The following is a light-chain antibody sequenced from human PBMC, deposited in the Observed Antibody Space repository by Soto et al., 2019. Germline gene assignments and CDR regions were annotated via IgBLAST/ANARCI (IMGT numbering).Light chain of an antibody. J-gene: IGLJ3*02. V-gene: IGLV1-44*01. CDR3: AAWDDRLKNGV. CDR2: STN. Sequence: QSVLTQPPSASGTPGQRVTISCSGSSSNVGGNTVNWYQHLPGTAPKVLIFSTNQRPSGVPDRFSGSKSGTSASLAISGLQSEDEADYYCAAWDDRLKNGVFGGGTKVTVL. CDR1: SSNVGGNT.